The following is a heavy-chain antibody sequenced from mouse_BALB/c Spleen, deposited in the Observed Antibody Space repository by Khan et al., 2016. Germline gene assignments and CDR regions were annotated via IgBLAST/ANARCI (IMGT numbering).Heavy chain of an antibody. CDR3: AREGGSSYEDWYFDV. D-gene: IGHD1-1*01. J-gene: IGHJ1*01. V-gene: IGHV1-4*01. CDR1: GYTFTSYT. CDR2: IDPTSGYT. Sequence: QVRLQQSGAELARPGASVKMSCKASGYTFTSYTMHWVKQRPGQGLEWIGYIDPTSGYTNNNQKFKDKATLTADKSSSTAYMQLSSLTSEDAAVYYCAREGGSSYEDWYFDVWGAGTTVTVSS.